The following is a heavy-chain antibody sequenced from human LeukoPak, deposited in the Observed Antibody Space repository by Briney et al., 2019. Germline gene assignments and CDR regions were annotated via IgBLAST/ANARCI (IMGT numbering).Heavy chain of an antibody. CDR1: GGSITSHI. V-gene: IGHV4-4*07. Sequence: PSETLSLTCAVSGGSITSHIWSWTRQPAGKGLEWIGRLHTSGSTIYNPSLKSRLTISVDTSGNHFSLKLTSVTAADTAIYYCARDRLSGYGAFDIWGQGTIVTVSS. D-gene: IGHD5-12*01. CDR3: ARDRLSGYGAFDI. CDR2: LHTSGST. J-gene: IGHJ3*02.